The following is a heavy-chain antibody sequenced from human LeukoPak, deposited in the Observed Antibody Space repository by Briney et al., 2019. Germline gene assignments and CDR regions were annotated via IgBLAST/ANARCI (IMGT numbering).Heavy chain of an antibody. CDR1: GGSFSRNA. D-gene: IGHD2-2*02. V-gene: IGHV1-69*04. J-gene: IGHJ6*02. CDR2: FIPMVGIA. CDR3: ARIQAVGVPVAIDAYYSYGMDV. Sequence: SVKVSCKASGGSFSRNAISWVRQAPGQGLEWMGRFIPMVGIATYAQKFQSRVTITEDRSTSTAYMELSSLRSEDTAVYYCARIQAVGVPVAIDAYYSYGMDVWGQGTAVSVSS.